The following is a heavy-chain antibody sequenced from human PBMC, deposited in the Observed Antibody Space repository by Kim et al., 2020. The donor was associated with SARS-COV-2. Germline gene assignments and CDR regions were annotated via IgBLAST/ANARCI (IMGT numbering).Heavy chain of an antibody. CDR3: ARDGPYYYDSSGYYGAFDI. CDR2: IYSGGST. CDR1: GFTVSSNY. Sequence: GGSLRLSCAASGFTVSSNYMSWVRQAPGKGLEWVSVIYSGGSTYYADSVKGRFTISRDNSKNTLYLQMNSLRAEDTAVYYCARDGPYYYDSSGYYGAFDIWGQGTMVTVSS. V-gene: IGHV3-53*01. D-gene: IGHD3-22*01. J-gene: IGHJ3*02.